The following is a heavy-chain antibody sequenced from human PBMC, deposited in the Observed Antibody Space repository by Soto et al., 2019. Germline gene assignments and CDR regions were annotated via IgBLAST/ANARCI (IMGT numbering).Heavy chain of an antibody. V-gene: IGHV1-46*03. CDR1: GYTFTSSY. Sequence: GASVKVSCKASGYTFTSSYMHWVRQAPGQGLEWMGIINPSGGSTSYAQKFQGRVTMTRDTSTSTVYMELSSLRSEDTAVYYCAVLNYYGSGSYYKLYFDYWGQGTLVTVSS. D-gene: IGHD3-10*01. CDR2: INPSGGST. J-gene: IGHJ4*02. CDR3: AVLNYYGSGSYYKLYFDY.